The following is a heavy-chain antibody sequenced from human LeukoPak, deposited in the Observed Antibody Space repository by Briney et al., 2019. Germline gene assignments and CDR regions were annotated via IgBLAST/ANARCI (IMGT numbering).Heavy chain of an antibody. Sequence: GGSLRLSCAASGLTFRNYAMAWVRRPPGRGLEWVSTMALSGGPTHYADAVEGRFTISRDDSKSTLYLHINNLRAEDTAVYYCARDFSLVVGASDSWGKGTLVTVSS. D-gene: IGHD1-26*01. V-gene: IGHV3-23*01. CDR2: MALSGGPT. J-gene: IGHJ5*02. CDR3: ARDFSLVVGASDS. CDR1: GLTFRNYA.